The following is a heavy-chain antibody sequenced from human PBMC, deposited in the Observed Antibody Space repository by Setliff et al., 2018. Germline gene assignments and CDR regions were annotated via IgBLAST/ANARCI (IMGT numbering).Heavy chain of an antibody. Sequence: SLTLSSAASGFTFSHSWMNWIRQAPGKRLEWVGRIKTKNDVGTADYAAPVKGRFTISRDDSKNTLFLKMYCLKTEDTAVYYCTAGIYDSGGCDSWGHGTLVTVSS. CDR2: IKTKNDVGTA. CDR1: GFTFSHSW. CDR3: TAGIYDSGGCDS. V-gene: IGHV3-15*07. D-gene: IGHD3-16*01. J-gene: IGHJ5*01.